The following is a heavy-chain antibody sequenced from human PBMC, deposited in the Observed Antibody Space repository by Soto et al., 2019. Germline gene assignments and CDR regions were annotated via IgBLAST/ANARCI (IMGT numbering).Heavy chain of an antibody. CDR1: GFTFSSDA. CDR3: SKRAWGSFYFDY. V-gene: IGHV3-23*01. CDR2: ISGSGDST. Sequence: EVQLLESGGGLVQPGGSLRLSCAASGFTFSSDAMSWVRQAPGKGLEWVSVISGSGDSTYYADSVKGRFTISRDNSKNTLYLQINSLRAEDTALYYCSKRAWGSFYFDYWGQGTLVTVSS. J-gene: IGHJ4*02. D-gene: IGHD7-27*01.